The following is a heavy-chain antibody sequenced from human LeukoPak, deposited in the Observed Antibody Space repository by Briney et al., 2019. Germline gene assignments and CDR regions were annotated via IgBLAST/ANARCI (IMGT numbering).Heavy chain of an antibody. D-gene: IGHD3-16*01. CDR1: GYTFIGYY. CDR3: ARDDYKTLYYYYYMDV. V-gene: IGHV1-2*02. CDR2: INPNSGGT. J-gene: IGHJ6*03. Sequence: GASVKVSCTASGYTFIGYYIHWVRQAPGQGLEWMGWINPNSGGTTYAQKFQGRATMTRDTSITTAYMELSRLRSDGTAVYYCARDDYKTLYYYYYMDVWGKGTTVIVSS.